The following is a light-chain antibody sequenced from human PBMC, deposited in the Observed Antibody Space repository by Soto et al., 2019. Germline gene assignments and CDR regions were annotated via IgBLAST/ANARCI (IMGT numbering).Light chain of an antibody. Sequence: EIVLTQSPGTLSLSPGERATLSCRASQSVSSSYLAWYQQKPGQAPRLLIYGASSRATGIPDRFSGSGSVTDFTLTISSLEPEAFAVYYCQQYGSSPRAFGQGTKVEIK. CDR1: QSVSSSY. CDR2: GAS. V-gene: IGKV3-20*01. J-gene: IGKJ1*01. CDR3: QQYGSSPRA.